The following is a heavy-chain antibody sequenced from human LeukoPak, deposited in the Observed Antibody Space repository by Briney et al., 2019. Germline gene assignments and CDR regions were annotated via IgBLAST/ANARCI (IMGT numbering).Heavy chain of an antibody. J-gene: IGHJ4*02. D-gene: IGHD2-21*01. CDR3: ARGYVVIAMRPVDY. CDR1: GYTFTGYC. Sequence: ASVKVSCKASGYTFTGYCMHWVRQAPGQGLEWMGWINPNSGGTNYAQKFQGRVTMTRDTSISTAYMELSRLRSDDTAVYYCARGYVVIAMRPVDYWGQGTLVTVSS. V-gene: IGHV1-2*02. CDR2: INPNSGGT.